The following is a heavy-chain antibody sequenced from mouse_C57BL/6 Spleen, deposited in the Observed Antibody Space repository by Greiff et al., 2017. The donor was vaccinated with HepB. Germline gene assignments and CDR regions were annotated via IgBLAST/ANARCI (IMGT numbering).Heavy chain of an antibody. J-gene: IGHJ4*01. V-gene: IGHV1-66*01. D-gene: IGHD2-5*01. Sequence: QVQLKESGPELVKPGASVKISCKASGYSFTSYYIHWVKQRPGQGLEWIGWIYPGSGNTKYNEKFKGKATLTADTSSSTAYMQLSSLTSEDSAVYYCARVDSNTAMDYWGQGTSVTVSS. CDR3: ARVDSNTAMDY. CDR1: GYSFTSYY. CDR2: IYPGSGNT.